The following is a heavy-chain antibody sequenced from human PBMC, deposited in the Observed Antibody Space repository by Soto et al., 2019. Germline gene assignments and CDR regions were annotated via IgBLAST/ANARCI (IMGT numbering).Heavy chain of an antibody. CDR2: IYYSGST. CDR3: ARNYIAVGNFYH. V-gene: IGHV4-31*03. Sequence: QVQLQESGPGLVKPSQTLSLTCTVSGGSVSTGGYYWFWIRQHPGKGLEWIGYIYYSGSTYYSPSLKSRVTISVDPSKNQFSLRLSSVTAADTAVYFCARNYIAVGNFYHWGQGTLVTVSS. D-gene: IGHD6-19*01. J-gene: IGHJ4*02. CDR1: GGSVSTGGYY.